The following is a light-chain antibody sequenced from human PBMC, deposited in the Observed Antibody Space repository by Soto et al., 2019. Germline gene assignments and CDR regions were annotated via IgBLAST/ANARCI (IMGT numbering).Light chain of an antibody. CDR1: KLGDKY. J-gene: IGLJ2*01. CDR2: QDN. CDR3: QAWDSNIVV. V-gene: IGLV3-1*01. Sequence: SYELTQPPSVSVSPGQPATITCSGDKLGDKYACWFQQKPGQSPVLVICQDNKRPSGIPERFSGSNSGNTATLTICGTQAMDEADYYCQAWDSNIVVFGGGTKLTVL.